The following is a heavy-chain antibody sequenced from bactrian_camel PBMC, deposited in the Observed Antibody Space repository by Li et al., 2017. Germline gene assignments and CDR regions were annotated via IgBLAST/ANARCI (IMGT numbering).Heavy chain of an antibody. CDR3: AADPVSVVMSNFKCSTLGNFRY. J-gene: IGHJ6*01. CDR2: IDSRGST. Sequence: VQLVESGGGSVQAGGSLRLSCAASGYTYSTYCMGWFRQGPGKERERVATIDSRGSTRYTDSAKGRFTISRDNAKNTLYLEMNSLKPEDTAMYYCAADPVSVVMSNFKCSTLGNFRYWGQGTQVTVS. V-gene: IGHV3S53*01. D-gene: IGHD3*01. CDR1: GYTYSTYC.